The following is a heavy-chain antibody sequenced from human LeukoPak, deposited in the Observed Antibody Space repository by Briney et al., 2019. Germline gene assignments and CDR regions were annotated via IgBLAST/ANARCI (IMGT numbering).Heavy chain of an antibody. D-gene: IGHD3-10*01. V-gene: IGHV3-23*01. CDR3: ARDRGAGSYN. CDR1: GFTFDSYA. J-gene: IGHJ4*02. CDR2: ISGSGSST. Sequence: GGSLRLSCAASGFTFDSYAMTWVRQAPGKGLEWVSGISGSGSSTYYADSVKGRFTVSRDNSKNTLYLQMNSLGAEDTAVYYCARDRGAGSYNWGQGTLVTVSS.